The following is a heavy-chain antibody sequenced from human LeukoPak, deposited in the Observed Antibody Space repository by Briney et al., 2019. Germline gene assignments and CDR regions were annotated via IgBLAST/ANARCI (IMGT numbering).Heavy chain of an antibody. Sequence: SETLSLTCTVSGGSVSSGSYYWNWIRQPPGEGLEWIGYIYYSGSTSYNPSLKSRVTISVDTSKNQFSLKVTSVTAADTAVYYCGRDAVTMIRGVISDWGQGTLVTVSS. CDR1: GGSVSSGSYY. CDR3: GRDAVTMIRGVISD. V-gene: IGHV4-61*01. D-gene: IGHD3-10*01. J-gene: IGHJ4*02. CDR2: IYYSGST.